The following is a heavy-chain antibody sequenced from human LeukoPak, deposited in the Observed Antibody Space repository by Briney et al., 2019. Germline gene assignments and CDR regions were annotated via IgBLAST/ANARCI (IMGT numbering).Heavy chain of an antibody. CDR2: IYYSGST. Sequence: PSETLSLTCTVSGGSISSSSYYWGWIRQPPGKGLEWIGSIYYSGSTYYDPSLKSRVTISVDTSKNQFSLKRSSVTAADTAVYYCARHPTYSSSYHYYGMDVWGQGTTVTASS. D-gene: IGHD6-13*01. V-gene: IGHV4-39*01. CDR1: GGSISSSSYY. CDR3: ARHPTYSSSYHYYGMDV. J-gene: IGHJ6*02.